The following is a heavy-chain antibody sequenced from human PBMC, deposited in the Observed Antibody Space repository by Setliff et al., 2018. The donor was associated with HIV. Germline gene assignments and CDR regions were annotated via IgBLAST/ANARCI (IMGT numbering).Heavy chain of an antibody. Sequence: LGESLKISCVVSGDNFPTYWIAWVRQMPGKGLEYMGIIYAGDSDTRYNPSFQGRVTISADRSISTAYLQWTSLRASDTGIYFCAKGRAYGYHRGTFNIWGQGTMVTV. D-gene: IGHD5-18*01. CDR3: AKGRAYGYHRGTFNI. CDR1: GDNFPTYW. V-gene: IGHV5-51*01. J-gene: IGHJ3*02. CDR2: IYAGDSDT.